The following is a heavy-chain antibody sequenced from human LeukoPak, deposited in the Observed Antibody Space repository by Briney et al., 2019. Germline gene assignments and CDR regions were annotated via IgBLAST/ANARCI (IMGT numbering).Heavy chain of an antibody. V-gene: IGHV3-21*01. CDR3: AREVVVVPAATFDY. CDR1: GFTFSSYS. Sequence: GGSLRLSCAASGFTFSSYSMNWVRQAPGKGLEWDSSISSSSSYIYYADSVKGRFTISRDNAKNSLYLQMNSLRAEDTAVYYCAREVVVVPAATFDYWGQGTLVTVSS. J-gene: IGHJ4*02. D-gene: IGHD2-2*01. CDR2: ISSSSSYI.